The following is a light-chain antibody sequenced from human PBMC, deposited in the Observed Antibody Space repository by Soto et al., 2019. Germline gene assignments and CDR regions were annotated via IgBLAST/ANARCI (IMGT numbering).Light chain of an antibody. V-gene: IGKV3-15*01. CDR3: QQYNNWPPIT. J-gene: IGKJ5*01. CDR1: QSVSSN. CDR2: GAS. Sequence: EIVMTQSPATLSVSPGERATRSCRASQSVSSNVAWYPQKPGQAPRLLIYGASTRATGIPGRFSGSGSGTEFTLTLSSLQSEDFAVSFCQQYNNWPPITLGQGTRLESK.